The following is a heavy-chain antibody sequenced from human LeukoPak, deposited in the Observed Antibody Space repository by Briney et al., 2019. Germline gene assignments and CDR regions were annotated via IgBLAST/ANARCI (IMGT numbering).Heavy chain of an antibody. CDR3: AKDTRAIVGSAHNAFDI. CDR2: ISTTST. Sequence: GGSLRLSCTASGFTFSRYSMNWVRQAPGKGLEWVSYISTTSTYYADSMKGRFTISRDNAKNSLYLQMNSLRAEDTALYYCAKDTRAIVGSAHNAFDIWGQGTMVTVSS. CDR1: GFTFSRYS. J-gene: IGHJ3*02. D-gene: IGHD1-26*01. V-gene: IGHV3-21*04.